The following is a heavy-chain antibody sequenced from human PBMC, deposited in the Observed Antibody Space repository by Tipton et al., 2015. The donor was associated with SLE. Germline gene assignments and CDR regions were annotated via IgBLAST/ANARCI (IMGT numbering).Heavy chain of an antibody. V-gene: IGHV3-30*04. CDR3: ARDGGLVVRGVHLDY. D-gene: IGHD3-10*01. CDR1: GFIFSIYA. J-gene: IGHJ4*02. CDR2: ISYDGSNT. Sequence: SLRLSCAASGFIFSIYAMHWVRQAPGKGLEWVAIISYDGSNTYYADSVKGRFTITRDNSKNTLYLQVNSLRAEDTAVYYCARDGGLVVRGVHLDYWGQGTLVTVSS.